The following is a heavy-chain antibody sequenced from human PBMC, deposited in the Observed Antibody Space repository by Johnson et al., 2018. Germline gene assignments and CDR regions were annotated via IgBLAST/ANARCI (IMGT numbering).Heavy chain of an antibody. CDR1: EFTFSSYD. CDR2: IGTAGDT. CDR3: ARECRSGSSTSCYHAFDI. D-gene: IGHD2-2*01. V-gene: IGHV3-13*01. J-gene: IGHJ3*02. Sequence: EVQLVETGGGVVQPGRSLRLSCAASEFTFSSYDMHWVRQATGKGLEWVSAIGTAGDTYYPGSVKGRFTISRENAKNSLYLQMNSLRAGDTAVYYCARECRSGSSTSCYHAFDIWGQGTMVTVSS.